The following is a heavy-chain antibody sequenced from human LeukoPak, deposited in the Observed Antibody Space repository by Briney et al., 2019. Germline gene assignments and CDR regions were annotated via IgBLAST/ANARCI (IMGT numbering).Heavy chain of an antibody. CDR2: IKSGGSST. Sequence: GGSLRLSWAASGFTFSNYWMHWVRQAPGEALMWVSRIKSGGSSTTYADSVKGRFTISRDNAKNTLYLQMNSLRAEDTAVYYCSRDSLSSCGGDCYSGLDVWGQGTTVTVSS. J-gene: IGHJ6*02. V-gene: IGHV3-74*01. CDR3: SRDSLSSCGGDCYSGLDV. CDR1: GFTFSNYW. D-gene: IGHD2-21*02.